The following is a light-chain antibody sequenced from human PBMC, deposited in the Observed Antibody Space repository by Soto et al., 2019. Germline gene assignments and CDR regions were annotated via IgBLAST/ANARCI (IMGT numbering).Light chain of an antibody. Sequence: QSVLTQPPSVSAAPGQKVTISCSGSGSNIGKNDVSWYLQLPGASPKLLIYDTNKRPSGIPDRFSGSKSGTSATLGITGLQTGAEADYFFGTWYTRLSVVVFGGGTQVTVL. CDR3: GTWYTRLSVVV. CDR1: GSNIGKND. V-gene: IGLV1-51*01. CDR2: DTN. J-gene: IGLJ2*01.